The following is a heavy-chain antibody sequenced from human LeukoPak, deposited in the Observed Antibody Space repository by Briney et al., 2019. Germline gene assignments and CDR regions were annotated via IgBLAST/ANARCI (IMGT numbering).Heavy chain of an antibody. CDR1: VYTFTGYY. D-gene: IGHD6-6*01. CDR2: INPNSGGT. CDR3: AKGLSIAARPSGKEYYYYYYMDV. V-gene: IGHV1-2*06. J-gene: IGHJ6*03. Sequence: AASVKVSCKASVYTFTGYYMHWVRPALGQGLEWMGRINPNSGGTNYAQKFQGRVTMTRDTSISTAYMELSRLRSDDTAVYYCAKGLSIAARPSGKEYYYYYYMDVWGKGTTVTVSS.